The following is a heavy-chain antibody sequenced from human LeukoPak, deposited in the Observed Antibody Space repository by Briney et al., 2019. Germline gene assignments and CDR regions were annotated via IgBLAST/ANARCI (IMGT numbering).Heavy chain of an antibody. J-gene: IGHJ4*02. V-gene: IGHV3-74*03. Sequence: GGSLRLSCAASGFTFSSYWMPWARQAPGKGLVWVSRINSDGSSTTYADSVKGRFTIARDNAKNTLYLQMNSLRPEDTAVYYCARDVDYHVTSECFDYWGQGTLVTVSS. D-gene: IGHD3-22*01. CDR1: GFTFSSYW. CDR3: ARDVDYHVTSECFDY. CDR2: INSDGSST.